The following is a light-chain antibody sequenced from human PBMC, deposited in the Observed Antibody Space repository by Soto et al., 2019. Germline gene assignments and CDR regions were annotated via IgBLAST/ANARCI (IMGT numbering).Light chain of an antibody. Sequence: AIKMTQSPSSLSAYVGDRVIISSRASQGIRNDLGWYQQKPGKAPKLLIYAASSLQSGVPSRFSGSGSGTDFILTISSPQPEDSATYYCLHDHDYPLTFGGGTKVDIK. CDR2: AAS. V-gene: IGKV1-6*01. CDR3: LHDHDYPLT. J-gene: IGKJ4*01. CDR1: QGIRND.